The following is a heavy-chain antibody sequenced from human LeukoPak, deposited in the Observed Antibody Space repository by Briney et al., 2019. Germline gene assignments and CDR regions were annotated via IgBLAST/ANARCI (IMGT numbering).Heavy chain of an antibody. J-gene: IGHJ6*03. D-gene: IGHD4-23*01. V-gene: IGHV4-34*01. CDR2: INHSGST. CDR3: AREIGGTTDYYYYYYMDV. CDR1: SGSFNGYY. Sequence: PSETLSLTCAVYSGSFNGYYWSWIRQPPGKGLEWIGEINHSGSTNYNPSLKSRVTISVDTSKNQFSLKLSSVTAADTAVYYCAREIGGTTDYYYYYYMDVWGKGTTVTVSS.